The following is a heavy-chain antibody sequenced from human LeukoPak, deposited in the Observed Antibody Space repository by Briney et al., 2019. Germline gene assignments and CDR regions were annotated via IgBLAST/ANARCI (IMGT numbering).Heavy chain of an antibody. D-gene: IGHD3-9*01. CDR1: GFTFTNYG. CDR2: ISYEGSNK. Sequence: GGSLRLSCAAAGFTFTNYGMHWVRQAPGKGLEWVALISYEGSNKYYADSVKGRFTISRDNSNNTLYLQMSSRRAEDTAVYFCATGGASIFLDAFDMWGQGTMVTVSS. CDR3: ATGGASIFLDAFDM. V-gene: IGHV3-30*03. J-gene: IGHJ3*02.